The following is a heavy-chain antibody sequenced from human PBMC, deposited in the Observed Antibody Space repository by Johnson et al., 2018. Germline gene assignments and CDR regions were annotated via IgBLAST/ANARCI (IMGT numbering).Heavy chain of an antibody. D-gene: IGHD2-2*01. Sequence: QVQLVESGGGVVQPGRSLRLSCAAFGFTFSSYGMHWVRQAPGKGLEWVAVIWYDGSNKYYADSVKGRFTISRDNSKNTLYLQMNSLRAEDTAVYYCARDGLVVVPAAILYYYGMDVWGQGTTVTVSS. CDR2: IWYDGSNK. CDR1: GFTFSSYG. V-gene: IGHV3-33*01. J-gene: IGHJ6*02. CDR3: ARDGLVVVPAAILYYYGMDV.